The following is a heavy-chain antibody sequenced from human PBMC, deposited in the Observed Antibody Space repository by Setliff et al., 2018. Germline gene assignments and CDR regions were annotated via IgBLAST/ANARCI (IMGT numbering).Heavy chain of an antibody. CDR3: ATEKFPGDWGDY. D-gene: IGHD2-21*01. CDR1: GYTFTNYG. CDR2: ISAYNGNT. Sequence: RASVKVSCKASGYTFTNYGINWVRQAPGQGLEWLGWISAYNGNTNYAQKLQGRVTMTTDTSTSTAYMELRSLRSDDTAVYYCATEKFPGDWGDYWGQGTLVTVSS. V-gene: IGHV1-18*01. J-gene: IGHJ4*02.